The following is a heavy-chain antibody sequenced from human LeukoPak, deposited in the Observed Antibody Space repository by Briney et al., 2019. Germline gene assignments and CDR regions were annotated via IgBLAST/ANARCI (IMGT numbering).Heavy chain of an antibody. CDR2: ISYDGSNK. CDR3: ARGTPLGIVGSDFDY. V-gene: IGHV3-30-3*01. D-gene: IGHD1-26*01. Sequence: PGGSLRLSCAASGLTFSSYAMHWVRQAPGKGLEWVAVISYDGSNKYYADSVKGRFTISRDNSKNTLYLQMNSLRAEDTAVYYCARGTPLGIVGSDFDYWGQGILVTVSS. CDR1: GLTFSSYA. J-gene: IGHJ4*02.